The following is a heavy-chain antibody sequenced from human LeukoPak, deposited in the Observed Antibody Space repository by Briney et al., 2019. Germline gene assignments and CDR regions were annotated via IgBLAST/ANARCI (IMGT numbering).Heavy chain of an antibody. CDR2: ISGSGGST. V-gene: IGHV3-23*01. CDR3: AKEGDYDFWSGSSFDY. Sequence: GGSLRLSCAASTFTFSSYAMSWVRQAPGKGLEWVSAISGSGGSTYYADSVKGRFTISRDNSKNTLYLQMDSLRAEDTAVYYCAKEGDYDFWSGSSFDYWGQGTLVTVSS. D-gene: IGHD3-3*01. CDR1: TFTFSSYA. J-gene: IGHJ4*02.